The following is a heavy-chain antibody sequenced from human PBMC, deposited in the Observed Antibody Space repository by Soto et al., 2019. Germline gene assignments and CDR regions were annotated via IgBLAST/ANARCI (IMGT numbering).Heavy chain of an antibody. CDR3: ARISYYDFWSGYSLGAFDI. CDR2: IDPSDSYT. Sequence: GESLKISCKGSGYSFTSYWISWVRQMPGKGLEWMGRIDPSDSYTNYSPSFQGHVTISAGKSISTAYLQWSSLKASDTAMYYCARISYYDFWSGYSLGAFDIWGQGTMVTVSS. J-gene: IGHJ3*02. V-gene: IGHV5-10-1*01. CDR1: GYSFTSYW. D-gene: IGHD3-3*01.